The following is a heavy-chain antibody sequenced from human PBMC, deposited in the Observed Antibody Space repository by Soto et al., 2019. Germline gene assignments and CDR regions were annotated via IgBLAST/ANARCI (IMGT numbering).Heavy chain of an antibody. Sequence: EASVKVSCKASGYTFTIYYMHWVRQAPGQGLEWMGIIDPSGGGASYAQKFQGRLTMTRDTSTSTVYMELSSLRSEDTAVYYCARDRVDCSGGNCWRSVEDTWGQGTLVTVSS. D-gene: IGHD2-15*01. CDR2: IDPSGGGA. V-gene: IGHV1-46*01. CDR3: ARDRVDCSGGNCWRSVEDT. J-gene: IGHJ5*02. CDR1: GYTFTIYY.